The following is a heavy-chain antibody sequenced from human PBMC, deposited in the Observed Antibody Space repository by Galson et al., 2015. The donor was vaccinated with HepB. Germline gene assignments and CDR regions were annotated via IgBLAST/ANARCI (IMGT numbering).Heavy chain of an antibody. J-gene: IGHJ4*02. CDR1: GLSFSNAW. V-gene: IGHV3-15*01. D-gene: IGHD6-6*01. CDR2: FKSKVDGGTT. Sequence: SLRLSCAASGLSFSNAWMTWVRQAPGKGLEWVGRFKSKVDGGTTDYAASVKGRFVISKDDSKNTLYLQMNSLRAEDTAVYYCARPRIAAKYYFDYWGQGTLVAVSS. CDR3: ARPRIAAKYYFDY.